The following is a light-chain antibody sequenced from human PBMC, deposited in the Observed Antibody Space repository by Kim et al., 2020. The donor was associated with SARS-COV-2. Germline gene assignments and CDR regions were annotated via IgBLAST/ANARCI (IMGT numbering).Light chain of an antibody. J-gene: IGLJ1*01. V-gene: IGLV3-1*01. CDR1: KLGDKY. CDR3: QAWDSRTLYV. CDR2: QDT. Sequence: SYELTQPPSLFVSPGQTANITCSGDKLGDKYACWYQQKPGQSPMLVIYQDTKRPSGIPERFSGPNSGNTATLTISETQAMDEADYYCQAWDSRTLYVFGT.